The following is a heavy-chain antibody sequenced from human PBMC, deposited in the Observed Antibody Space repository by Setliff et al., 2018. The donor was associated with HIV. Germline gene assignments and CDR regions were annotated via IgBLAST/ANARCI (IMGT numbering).Heavy chain of an antibody. CDR3: ARGGMTTVVTPGNYFDY. CDR1: GGSISSHY. J-gene: IGHJ4*02. V-gene: IGHV4-59*11. CDR2: IYYSGST. D-gene: IGHD4-17*01. Sequence: SETLSLTCTVSGGSISSHYWSWIRQPPGKGLEWIGSIYYSGSTNYNPSLKSRVTISVDTSKNRFSLKLSSVTAADTAVYYCARGGMTTVVTPGNYFDYWGQGTLVTVSS.